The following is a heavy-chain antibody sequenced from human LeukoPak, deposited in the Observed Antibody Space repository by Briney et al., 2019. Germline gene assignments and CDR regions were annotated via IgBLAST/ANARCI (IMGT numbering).Heavy chain of an antibody. Sequence: PGGSLRLSCAAAGFTFSSYSMNWDRQAPGKGLEWVSSISSSSSYIYYADSVKGRFTISRDNAKNSLYLQMNSLRAEDTAVYYCARAPLNLLCFDYWGQGTLVTVSS. V-gene: IGHV3-21*01. CDR3: ARAPLNLLCFDY. CDR1: GFTFSSYS. CDR2: ISSSSSYI. D-gene: IGHD3-16*01. J-gene: IGHJ4*02.